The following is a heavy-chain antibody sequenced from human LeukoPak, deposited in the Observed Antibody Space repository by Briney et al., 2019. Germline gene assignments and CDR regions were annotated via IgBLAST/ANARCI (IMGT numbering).Heavy chain of an antibody. V-gene: IGHV3-53*01. Sequence: PGGCLRLSCAASGFTASSDYMSWVRQAPGKGLDWVSVIYSGGSTYYADSVKGRFTISRDNSKNTLYLQMNSLRAEDTAVYYCARLYGGNSFDYWGQGTLVTVSS. CDR3: ARLYGGNSFDY. J-gene: IGHJ4*02. D-gene: IGHD4-23*01. CDR2: IYSGGST. CDR1: GFTASSDY.